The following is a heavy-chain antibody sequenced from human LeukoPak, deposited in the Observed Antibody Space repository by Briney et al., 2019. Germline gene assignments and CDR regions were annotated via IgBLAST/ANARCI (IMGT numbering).Heavy chain of an antibody. CDR3: ARDQGLIDPPPYGLDV. J-gene: IGHJ6*02. CDR2: FDPEDGET. V-gene: IGHV1-24*01. D-gene: IGHD3-16*01. Sequence: GASVKVSCKVSGYTLTELSMHWVRQAPGKGLEWMGGFDPEDGETIYAQKFQGRVTMTEDTSTDTAYMELSSLRSEDTAVYYCARDQGLIDPPPYGLDVWGQGTTVTVSS. CDR1: GYTLTELS.